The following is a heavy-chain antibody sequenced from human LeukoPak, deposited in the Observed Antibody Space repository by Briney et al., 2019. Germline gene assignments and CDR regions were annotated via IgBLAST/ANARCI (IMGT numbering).Heavy chain of an antibody. CDR1: GYTFTRYY. Sequence: ASXKVSCKASGYTFTRYYMHWVRQAPGQGLEWRGIINPSGGSTSYAQKFQGRVTMTRDTSTSTVYMELSSLRSEDTAVYYCARALGTTQFWDYWGQGTLVTVSS. D-gene: IGHD3-3*01. J-gene: IGHJ4*02. CDR3: ARALGTTQFWDY. V-gene: IGHV1-46*01. CDR2: INPSGGST.